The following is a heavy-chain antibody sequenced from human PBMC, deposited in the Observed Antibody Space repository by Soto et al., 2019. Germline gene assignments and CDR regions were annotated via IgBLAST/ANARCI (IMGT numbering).Heavy chain of an antibody. V-gene: IGHV4-59*01. CDR3: AISFDYGGID. J-gene: IGHJ4*02. CDR2: IYYSGST. D-gene: IGHD4-17*01. Sequence: PSETLSLTCTVSGGSISSYYWSWVRQPPGKGLEWIGYIYYSGSTNYNPSLKSRVTISVDTSKNQFSLKLSSVTAADTAVYYCAISFDYGGIDWGQGTLVTVS. CDR1: GGSISSYY.